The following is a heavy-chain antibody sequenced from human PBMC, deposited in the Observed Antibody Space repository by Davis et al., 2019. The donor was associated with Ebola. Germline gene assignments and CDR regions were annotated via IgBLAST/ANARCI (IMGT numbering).Heavy chain of an antibody. D-gene: IGHD6-13*01. CDR3: TRTPAAGL. Sequence: GESLKISCAASGFTFNSFAMSWVRQAPGKGLEWVGHIKSKTDGGTADYAAPVKTRFTISRDDSKNTLYLQMNSLKSEDTAVYYCTRTPAAGLWGQGTLVTVSS. CDR2: IKSKTDGGTA. J-gene: IGHJ4*02. CDR1: GFTFNSFA. V-gene: IGHV3-15*01.